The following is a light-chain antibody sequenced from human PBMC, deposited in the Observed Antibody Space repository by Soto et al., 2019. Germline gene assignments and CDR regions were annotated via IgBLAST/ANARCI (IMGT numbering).Light chain of an antibody. V-gene: IGKV3-20*01. Sequence: EIVLTQSPGTLSLSPGEIATLSCRASQSVSSSYLAWYQQKPGQAPRLLIYGASSRATGIPDRFSGSGSGTDFTLTISRLEPEDFAVYYCQQYGSSPRTCGQGTKGDIK. J-gene: IGKJ1*01. CDR3: QQYGSSPRT. CDR1: QSVSSSY. CDR2: GAS.